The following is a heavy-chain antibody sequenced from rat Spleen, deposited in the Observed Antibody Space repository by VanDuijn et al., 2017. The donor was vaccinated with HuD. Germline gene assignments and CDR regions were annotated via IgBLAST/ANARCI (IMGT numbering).Heavy chain of an antibody. CDR1: GFTFSDYN. CDR3: ARHYNWELWYFDF. Sequence: EVQLVESGGGLVQPGRSLKLSCAASGFTFSDYNMAWVRQAPKKGLEWVATISYDGSGTYYRDSVKGRFTISRDNAKTTLYLQMDSLRSEDTATYYCARHYNWELWYFDFWGPGTMVTVSS. J-gene: IGHJ1*01. CDR2: ISYDGSGT. V-gene: IGHV5-7*01. D-gene: IGHD5-1*01.